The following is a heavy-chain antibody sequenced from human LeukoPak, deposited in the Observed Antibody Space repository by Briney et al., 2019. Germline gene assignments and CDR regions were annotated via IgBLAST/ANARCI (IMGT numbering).Heavy chain of an antibody. CDR2: IYYSGST. V-gene: IGHV4-30-4*01. D-gene: IGHD6-13*01. J-gene: IGHJ4*02. CDR1: GGSISSGDYY. Sequence: SQTLSLTCTVSGGSISSGDYYWSWIRQPPGKGLEWIGYIYYSGSTYYNPSLKSRVTISVDTSKNQFSLKLSSVTAADTAVYYCARSHIAAAAILAYWGQGTLVTVSS. CDR3: ARSHIAAAAILAY.